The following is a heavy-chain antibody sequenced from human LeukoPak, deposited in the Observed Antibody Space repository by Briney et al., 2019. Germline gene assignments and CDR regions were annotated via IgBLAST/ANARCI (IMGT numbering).Heavy chain of an antibody. V-gene: IGHV3-21*01. CDR2: FGTRSTSV. J-gene: IGHJ4*02. CDR3: ARTPITYSSGWYLNY. D-gene: IGHD6-19*01. CDR1: GFTFSGYS. Sequence: PGGSLRLSCTASGFTFSGYSMNWIRQAPGKGLEWVSSFGTRSTSVYHAGSVKGRFAISRDNAKNPLYLQMNSLRAEDTAVYYCARTPITYSSGWYLNYWGQGTLVTVSS.